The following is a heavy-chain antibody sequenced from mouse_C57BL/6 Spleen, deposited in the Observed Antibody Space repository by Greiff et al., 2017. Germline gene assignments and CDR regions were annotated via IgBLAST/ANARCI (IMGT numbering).Heavy chain of an antibody. CDR1: GFTFTDYY. CDR2: IRNKANGYTT. CDR3: ARSSAGLDY. V-gene: IGHV7-3*01. J-gene: IGHJ2*01. Sequence: EVKLVESGGGLVQPGGSLSLSCAASGFTFTDYYMSWVRQPPGKALEGLGFIRNKANGYTTEYSASVKGRFTISRDNSQSILYLQMNALRAEDSATYYCARSSAGLDYWGQGTTLTVSS.